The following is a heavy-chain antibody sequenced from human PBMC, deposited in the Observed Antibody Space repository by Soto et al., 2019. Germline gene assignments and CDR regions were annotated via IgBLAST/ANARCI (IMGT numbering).Heavy chain of an antibody. V-gene: IGHV3-21*01. D-gene: IGHD2-15*01. CDR2: ISSASTSI. CDR1: GFTFSSYS. Sequence: EVQLVESGGGLVKPGGSQRLSCAASGFTFSSYSMNWVRQAPGKGLEWVSSISSASTSIYYADSVKGRFTISRDNAKNSLYLQMNSLGAEDTAVYYCARARGSATGYDDYWGQGTLVTVSS. CDR3: ARARGSATGYDDY. J-gene: IGHJ4*02.